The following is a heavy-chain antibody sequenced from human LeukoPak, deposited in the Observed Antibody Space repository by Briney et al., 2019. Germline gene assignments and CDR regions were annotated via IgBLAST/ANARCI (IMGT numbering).Heavy chain of an antibody. V-gene: IGHV3-30*01. CDR3: ARDGYNWNLLYYFDY. J-gene: IGHJ4*02. D-gene: IGHD1-20*01. CDR2: ISYDGSNK. CDR1: GFTFSSYA. Sequence: PGGSLRLSCAASGFTFSSYAMHWVRQAPGKGLEWVAVISYDGSNKYYADSVKGRFTISRDKSKNTLYLQMNSLRAEDTAVYYCARDGYNWNLLYYFDYWGQGTLVTVSS.